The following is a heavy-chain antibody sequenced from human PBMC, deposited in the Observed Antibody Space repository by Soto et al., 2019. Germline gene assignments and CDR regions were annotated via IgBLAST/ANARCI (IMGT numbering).Heavy chain of an antibody. D-gene: IGHD3-10*01. Sequence: EGQLMESGGGLVKPGGSLRLSCAGSGFSFSTYSLNWVRQAPGRGLEWVSSITSSSSYIHYGDSVEGRFTISRDNAKNSLYLQMNSLRAEDTAVYYCARDNNFFDSGRGFGYWGQGALVTVSS. J-gene: IGHJ4*02. V-gene: IGHV3-21*02. CDR3: ARDNNFFDSGRGFGY. CDR2: ITSSSSYI. CDR1: GFSFSTYS.